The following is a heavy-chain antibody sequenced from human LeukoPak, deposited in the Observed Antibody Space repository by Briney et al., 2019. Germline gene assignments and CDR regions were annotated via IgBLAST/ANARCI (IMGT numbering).Heavy chain of an antibody. D-gene: IGHD1-7*01. CDR2: IYYSGSSGST. Sequence: PSETLSLTCTVSGGSISSYYWSWIRQPPGKGLEWIGYIYYSGSSGSTNYNPSLKSRVTISVDTSKNQFFLKLSSVTAADTAVYYCARHSGYNWNYEHYYYGMDVWGQGTTVTVSS. CDR1: GGSISSYY. CDR3: ARHSGYNWNYEHYYYGMDV. J-gene: IGHJ6*02. V-gene: IGHV4-59*08.